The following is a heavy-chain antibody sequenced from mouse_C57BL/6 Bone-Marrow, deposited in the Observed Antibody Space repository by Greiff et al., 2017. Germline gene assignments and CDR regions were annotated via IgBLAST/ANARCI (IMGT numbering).Heavy chain of an antibody. Sequence: EVKLVESGGGLVKPGGSLKLSCAASGFTFSDYGMHWVRQAPGKGLEWVAYISSGSSTINYADTLKGRFTISRDNAKNTLFLQMTSLRSEDTAMYYCTRGDCDGPFAYWGQGTLVTVSA. V-gene: IGHV5-17*01. CDR2: ISSGSSTI. CDR3: TRGDCDGPFAY. J-gene: IGHJ3*01. D-gene: IGHD3-1*01. CDR1: GFTFSDYG.